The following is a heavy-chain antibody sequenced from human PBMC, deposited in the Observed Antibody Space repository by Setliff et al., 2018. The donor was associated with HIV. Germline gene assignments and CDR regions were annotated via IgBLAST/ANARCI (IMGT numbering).Heavy chain of an antibody. J-gene: IGHJ4*02. V-gene: IGHV3-23*01. CDR2: ITGGGAT. CDR3: AKDNSEHWPTGRLGY. Sequence: GGSLRLSCAPSEFAFSTHIIHWVRQAPGKGLEWVSSITGGGATQYADFEKGRFTISRDVSKNTVFLQMNSLRVDDTAVYYCAKDNSEHWPTGRLGYWGQGTLVTVSS. CDR1: EFAFSTHI. D-gene: IGHD4-17*01.